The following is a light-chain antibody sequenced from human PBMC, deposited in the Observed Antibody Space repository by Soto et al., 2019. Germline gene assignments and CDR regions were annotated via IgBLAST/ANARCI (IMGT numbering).Light chain of an antibody. CDR3: HQRQYWPPIT. CDR2: DAS. CDR1: LSVSVY. V-gene: IGKV3-11*01. Sequence: EIVMTLSPATLSLSPGERATLSCRTSLSVSVYLDWYQQKPGQAHRLLISDASNRATGIPARFSGSGSGTDFTLTISSLEPEDFAVYYGHQRQYWPPITFGQGTRLEIK. J-gene: IGKJ5*01.